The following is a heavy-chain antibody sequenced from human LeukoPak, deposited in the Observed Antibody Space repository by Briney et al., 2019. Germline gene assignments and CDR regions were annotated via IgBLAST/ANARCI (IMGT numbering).Heavy chain of an antibody. CDR2: IKQDGSEK. D-gene: IGHD3-3*01. J-gene: IGHJ3*02. Sequence: GGSLRLSCAASGFTFSSYWMSWVRQAPGKGLEWVANIKQDGSEKYYVDSVKGRFTISRDNAKNSLYLQMNSLRAEDTAVYYCARDGSVMYDFWSGYYQGGGAFDIWGQGTMVTVSS. CDR1: GFTFSSYW. V-gene: IGHV3-7*01. CDR3: ARDGSVMYDFWSGYYQGGGAFDI.